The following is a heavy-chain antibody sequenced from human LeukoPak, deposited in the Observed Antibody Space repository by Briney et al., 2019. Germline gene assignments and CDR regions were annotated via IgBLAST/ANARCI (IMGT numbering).Heavy chain of an antibody. CDR3: ARGLYYYDNDSDRHFDY. CDR2: INSDGSST. D-gene: IGHD3-22*01. J-gene: IGHJ4*02. Sequence: GGSLRLSCAASGFTFSSYWMHWVRQAPGKGLVWVSRINSDGSSTSYADSVKGRFTISRDNAKNTLYLQMNSLRAEDTAVYYCARGLYYYDNDSDRHFDYWGQGTLVTVSS. CDR1: GFTFSSYW. V-gene: IGHV3-74*01.